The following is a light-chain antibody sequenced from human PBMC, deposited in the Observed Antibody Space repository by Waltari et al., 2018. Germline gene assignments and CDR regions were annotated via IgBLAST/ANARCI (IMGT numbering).Light chain of an antibody. V-gene: IGKV1-27*01. J-gene: IGKJ1*01. CDR1: QGISID. CDR2: GAS. Sequence: DIQMTQSPSSLSASVGDRVTITCRASQGISIDLAWYQQKPGKAPKLLISGASTLQFGVPARFSGSGSGDDFALTISGLQPDDFATYYCKKYDSAPQTFGQGTKVEIK. CDR3: KKYDSAPQT.